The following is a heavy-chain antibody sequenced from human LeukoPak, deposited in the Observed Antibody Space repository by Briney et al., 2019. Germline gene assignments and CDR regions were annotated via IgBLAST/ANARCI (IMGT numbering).Heavy chain of an antibody. J-gene: IGHJ4*02. CDR3: ARITIPSNDFDY. CDR1: GYSISSGYY. Sequence: SETLSLTCTVSGYSISSGYYWGWIRQPPGKGLEWIGSIYHSGSTYYDPSLKSRVTISVDTSKNQFSLKLSSVTAADTAVYYCARITIPSNDFDYWGQGTLVTVSS. D-gene: IGHD3-10*01. CDR2: IYHSGST. V-gene: IGHV4-38-2*02.